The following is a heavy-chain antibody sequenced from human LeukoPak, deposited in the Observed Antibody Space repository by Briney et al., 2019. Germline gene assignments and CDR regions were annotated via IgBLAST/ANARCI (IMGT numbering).Heavy chain of an antibody. CDR2: VSWNSERI. CDR3: VRDMGDSGTRDSFDY. V-gene: IGHV3-9*01. CDR1: GFKFDDNA. J-gene: IGHJ4*02. Sequence: GGSLRLSCVASGFKFDDNAMHWVRQVPGKGVEWVSGVSWNSERIHYAESVKDRFTISRDNARNSLFLQMNSLRGEDTAFYYCVRDMGDSGTRDSFDYWGQGTLVTVSS. D-gene: IGHD1-26*01.